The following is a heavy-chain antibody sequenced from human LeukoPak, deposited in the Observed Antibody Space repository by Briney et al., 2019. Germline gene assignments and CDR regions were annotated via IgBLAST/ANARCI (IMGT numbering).Heavy chain of an antibody. CDR1: GFTFSSYG. Sequence: GGSLTLSCAASGFTFSSYGMHWVRQTPGKGLEWVAFIRYDGSNKYNADSVKGRFTISRDNAKNSLFLQMSNLRDDDTAIYYCARHVGISFWGQGTLVTVSS. CDR2: IRYDGSNK. D-gene: IGHD7-27*01. V-gene: IGHV3-33*08. CDR3: ARHVGISF. J-gene: IGHJ4*02.